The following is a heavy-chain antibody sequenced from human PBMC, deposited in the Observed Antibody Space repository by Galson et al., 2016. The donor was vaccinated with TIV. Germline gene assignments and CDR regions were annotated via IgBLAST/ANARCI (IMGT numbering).Heavy chain of an antibody. J-gene: IGHJ6*02. D-gene: IGHD1-26*01. CDR2: ISDGGDT. CDR1: GFTLNTYS. V-gene: IGHV3-66*02. CDR3: ARDRIVDATYYNYYFGMDV. Sequence: SLRLSCAGPGFTLNTYSVNWVRQAPGKGLEWVSLISDGGDTFYSDSVKGRFTISRDNSKNILYLQMKSLRVEDTAVYYCARDRIVDATYYNYYFGMDVWGQGTAVTVSS.